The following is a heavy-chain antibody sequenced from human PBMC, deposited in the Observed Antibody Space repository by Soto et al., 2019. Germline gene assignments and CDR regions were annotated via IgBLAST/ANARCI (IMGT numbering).Heavy chain of an antibody. CDR1: GYTFTSYY. D-gene: IGHD4-17*01. Sequence: ASVKVSCKASGYTFTSYYMHWVRQAPGQGLEWMGIINPSGGSTSYAQKFQGRVTMTRDTSTSTAYMELSRLRSEDTAVYYCARDLATVTTTRTNGYYYYGMDVWGQGNTVTVSS. CDR3: ARDLATVTTTRTNGYYYYGMDV. J-gene: IGHJ6*02. V-gene: IGHV1-46*01. CDR2: INPSGGST.